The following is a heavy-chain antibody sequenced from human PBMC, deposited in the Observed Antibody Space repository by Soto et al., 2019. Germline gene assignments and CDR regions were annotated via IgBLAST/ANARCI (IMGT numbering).Heavy chain of an antibody. CDR2: IWYDGSNK. D-gene: IGHD6-6*01. V-gene: IGHV3-33*01. Sequence: GGSLRLSCAASGFTFSSYGMHWVRQAPGKGLEWVAVIWYDGSNKYYADSVKGRFTISRDNSKNTLYLQMNSLRAEDTAVYYCAREADSSSSAFRYYHYYGMDVWGQGTKVTVSS. CDR3: AREADSSSSAFRYYHYYGMDV. J-gene: IGHJ6*02. CDR1: GFTFSSYG.